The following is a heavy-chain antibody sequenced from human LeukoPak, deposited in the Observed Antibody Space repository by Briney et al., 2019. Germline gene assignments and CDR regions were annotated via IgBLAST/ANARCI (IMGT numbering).Heavy chain of an antibody. CDR2: ISSSSSYI. V-gene: IGHV3-21*04. J-gene: IGHJ6*02. CDR1: GFTFSSYS. CDR3: AKDFSATYGMDV. D-gene: IGHD1-26*01. Sequence: PGGSLRLSCAASGFTFSSYSMNWVRQAPGKGLEWVSSISSSSSYIYYADSVKGRFTISRDNAKNSLYLQMNSLRAEDTALYYCAKDFSATYGMDVWGQGTTVTVSS.